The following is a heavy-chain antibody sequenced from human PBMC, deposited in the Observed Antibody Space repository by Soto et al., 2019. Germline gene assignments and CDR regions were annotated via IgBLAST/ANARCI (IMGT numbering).Heavy chain of an antibody. J-gene: IGHJ4*02. D-gene: IGHD6-13*01. CDR3: AKVIAAAPLVYYYFDY. V-gene: IGHV3-30*18. CDR1: GFTFSSYG. CDR2: ISYDGSNK. Sequence: PGGSLRLSCAASGFTFSSYGMHWVRQAPGKGLEWVAVISYDGSNKYYADSVKGQFTISRDNSKNTLYLQMNSLRAEDTAVYYCAKVIAAAPLVYYYFDYWGQGTLVTVSS.